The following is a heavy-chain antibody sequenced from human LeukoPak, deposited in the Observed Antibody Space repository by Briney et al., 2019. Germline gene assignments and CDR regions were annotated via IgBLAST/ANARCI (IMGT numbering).Heavy chain of an antibody. D-gene: IGHD3-3*01. V-gene: IGHV1-24*01. Sequence: ASVKVSCKVSGYTLTELSMHWVRQAPGKGLEWMGGFDPEDGETIYAQKFQGRVTMTTDTSTSTAYMELRSLRSDDTAVYYCARGDYDFSYHDAFDIWGQGTMVTVSS. CDR2: FDPEDGET. J-gene: IGHJ3*02. CDR1: GYTLTELS. CDR3: ARGDYDFSYHDAFDI.